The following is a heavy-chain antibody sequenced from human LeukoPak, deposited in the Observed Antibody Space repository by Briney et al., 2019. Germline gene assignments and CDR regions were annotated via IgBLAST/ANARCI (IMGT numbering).Heavy chain of an antibody. J-gene: IGHJ4*02. CDR1: GGPISSSSYY. CDR2: MYYRGTT. V-gene: IGHV4-39*02. D-gene: IGHD2-21*01. Sequence: PSETLALTCSVSGGPISSSSYYWGWIRQSPGKGLEWIGSMYYRGTTYENSSLKSRVTLSIDTSKKQFSLKLTSVTAADTAVYYCVREYSRSVVAGSRPDLWGQGLLVTVSS. CDR3: VREYSRSVVAGSRPDL.